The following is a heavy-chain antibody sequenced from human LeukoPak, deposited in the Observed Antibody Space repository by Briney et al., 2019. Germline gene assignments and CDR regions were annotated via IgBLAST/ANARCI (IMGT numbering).Heavy chain of an antibody. V-gene: IGHV4-39*07. J-gene: IGHJ3*02. CDR3: ARDPDGWVGATLYAFDI. CDR1: NGSISSSTYY. Sequence: SETLSLTCTVSNGSISSSTYYWGWIRQPPGKGLEWIGSIYYSGSTYYNPSLKSRVTISVDTSKNQFSLKLSSVTAADTAVYYCARDPDGWVGATLYAFDIWGQGTMVTVSS. D-gene: IGHD1-26*01. CDR2: IYYSGST.